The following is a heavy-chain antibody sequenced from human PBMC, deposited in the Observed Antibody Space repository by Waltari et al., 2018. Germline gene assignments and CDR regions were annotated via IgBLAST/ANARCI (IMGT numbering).Heavy chain of an antibody. Sequence: EVQLVESGGGLVQPGRSLRLSCAASGFTFDDYALHWVRPAPGKGLEWVSGISWNSGSIGYADSVKGRFTISRDNAKNSLYLQMNSLRAEDTALYYCAKDREGSSWGDAFDIWGQGTMVTVSS. J-gene: IGHJ3*02. CDR3: AKDREGSSWGDAFDI. D-gene: IGHD6-13*01. CDR2: ISWNSGSI. CDR1: GFTFDDYA. V-gene: IGHV3-9*01.